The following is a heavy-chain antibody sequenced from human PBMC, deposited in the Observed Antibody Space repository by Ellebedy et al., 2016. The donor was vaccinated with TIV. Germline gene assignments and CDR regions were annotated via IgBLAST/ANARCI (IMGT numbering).Heavy chain of an antibody. CDR3: ARGDRKAVAGTRRGDAFDF. Sequence: MPSETLSLTCAVYGGSFSGYYWSWIRQPPGKGLEWIGEINQSGSTNYNPSLKSRVTISVDTSKNQFSLKLSSVTAADTAVYFCARGDRKAVAGTRRGDAFDFWGQGTMATMSS. CDR1: GGSFSGYY. CDR2: INQSGST. V-gene: IGHV4-34*01. J-gene: IGHJ3*01. D-gene: IGHD6-19*01.